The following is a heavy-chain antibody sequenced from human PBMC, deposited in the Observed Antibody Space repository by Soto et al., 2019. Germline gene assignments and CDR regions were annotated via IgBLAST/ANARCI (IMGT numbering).Heavy chain of an antibody. Sequence: QVQLVQSGAEVKKPGASVKVSCKASGYTLTSYYLHWVRQAPGQGPEWMGIINPSGGITNDAQKFQDRVTMTSDTSTSTVYMELSSLRSEDTAVYYCARGISTIRYYYYYGMDVWGQGTTVTVSS. J-gene: IGHJ6*02. CDR1: GYTLTSYY. D-gene: IGHD2-8*01. CDR2: INPSGGIT. CDR3: ARGISTIRYYYYYGMDV. V-gene: IGHV1-46*01.